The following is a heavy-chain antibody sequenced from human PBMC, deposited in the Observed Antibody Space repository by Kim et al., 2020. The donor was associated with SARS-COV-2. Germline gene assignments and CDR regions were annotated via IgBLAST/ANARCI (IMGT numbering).Heavy chain of an antibody. CDR2: MNSDGSST. CDR1: GFTFSNYW. Sequence: GGSLRLSCAASGFTFSNYWMNWVRQVPGKGLVWVSRMNSDGSSTNYADSVKGRFTISRDNAKNTLYLQMNSLRAEDTAVFYCARGMVKDGLDVWGQGTT. D-gene: IGHD2-15*01. V-gene: IGHV3-74*01. J-gene: IGHJ6*02. CDR3: ARGMVKDGLDV.